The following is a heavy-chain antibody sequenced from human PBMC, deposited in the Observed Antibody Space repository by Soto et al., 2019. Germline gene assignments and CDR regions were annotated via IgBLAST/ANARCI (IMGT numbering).Heavy chain of an antibody. J-gene: IGHJ5*02. CDR2: IYYSGST. CDR1: GGSISSYY. CDR3: ARAVEYVNLVKLGILNWFDP. V-gene: IGHV4-59*01. D-gene: IGHD3-16*01. Sequence: SETLSLTCTVSGGSISSYYWSWIRQPPGKGLEWIGYIYYSGSTNYNPSLKSRVTISVDTSKNQFSLKLSSVTAADTAVYYCARAVEYVNLVKLGILNWFDPWGQGTLVTVSS.